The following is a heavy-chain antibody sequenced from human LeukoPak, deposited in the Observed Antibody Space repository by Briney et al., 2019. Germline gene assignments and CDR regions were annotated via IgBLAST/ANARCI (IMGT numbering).Heavy chain of an antibody. CDR1: GFTVSSNY. J-gene: IGHJ4*02. CDR2: LYRDGNT. Sequence: GGSLRLSCAASGFTVSSNYMNWVRQAPGKGLEWVSVLYRDGNTDYVDSVKGRFTISRDNSKNTLYLQMTSLRAEDTAVYYCAKDRVTAAGYYFDYWGQGTLVTVSS. D-gene: IGHD6-13*01. CDR3: AKDRVTAAGYYFDY. V-gene: IGHV3-66*02.